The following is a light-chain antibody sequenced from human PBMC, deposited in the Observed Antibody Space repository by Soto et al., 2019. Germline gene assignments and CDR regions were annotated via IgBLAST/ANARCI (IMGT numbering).Light chain of an antibody. CDR1: RSVSSSC. CDR3: QQYGSR. J-gene: IGKJ1*01. V-gene: IGKV3-20*01. CDR2: GAS. Sequence: VLTQAPGSLSLSQGERTTLSCRASRSVSSSCFAWYQQKPGQAPRLLISGASSRAPGMPDRFSGSGSGTDITLTISRQEPEDFDVYYCQQYGSRFGQGTKVDIK.